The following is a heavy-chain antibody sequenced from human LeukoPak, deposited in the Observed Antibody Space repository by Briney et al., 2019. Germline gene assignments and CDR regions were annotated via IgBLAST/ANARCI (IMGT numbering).Heavy chain of an antibody. CDR3: SRESGTFCPFGY. CDR1: GGSISGTNW. CDR2: ISLAGQT. V-gene: IGHV4-4*02. Sequence: PSGTPSLTCGVSGGSISGTNWWSWVRQPPGQGLEWIGEISLAGQTNFNPSLNGRVTMSLDKSSNKLYLHLTSVTAADTATYFCSRESGTFCPFGYWGQGTLVIVSS. J-gene: IGHJ4*02. D-gene: IGHD1-26*01.